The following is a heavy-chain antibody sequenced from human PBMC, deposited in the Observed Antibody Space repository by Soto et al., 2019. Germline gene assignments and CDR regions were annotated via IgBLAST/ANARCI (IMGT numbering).Heavy chain of an antibody. J-gene: IGHJ4*02. CDR3: ITDGPDGRAY. CDR2: IYYSGST. Sequence: SETLSLTCTVSGGSVSSGSYYWSWIRQPPGKGLEWIGYIYYSGSTKYNPSLKSRVTISVDTSKNQFSLKLSSVTAADTAVYYCITDGPDGRAYWGQGTQVTVSS. CDR1: GGSVSSGSYY. D-gene: IGHD2-8*01. V-gene: IGHV4-61*01.